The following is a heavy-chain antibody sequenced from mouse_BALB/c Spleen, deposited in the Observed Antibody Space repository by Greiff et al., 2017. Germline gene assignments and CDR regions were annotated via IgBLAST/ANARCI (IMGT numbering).Heavy chain of an antibody. V-gene: IGHV14-4*02. Sequence: VHVKQSGAELVRSGASVKLSCTASGFNIKDYYMHRVKQRPEQGLEWIGWIDPENGDTEYSPKFQGKATMTADTSSNTAYLQLSSLTSEVTAVYYCNARGRGFAYWGQGTLVAVSA. D-gene: IGHD3-3*01. CDR1: GFNIKDYY. J-gene: IGHJ3*01. CDR3: NARGRGFAY. CDR2: IDPENGDT.